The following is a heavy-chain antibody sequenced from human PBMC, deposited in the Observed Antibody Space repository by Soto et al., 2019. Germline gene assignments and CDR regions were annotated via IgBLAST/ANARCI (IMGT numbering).Heavy chain of an antibody. V-gene: IGHV4-4*02. J-gene: IGHJ6*02. CDR1: GGSISSSNW. D-gene: IGHD3-10*02. CDR2: IYRSGST. CDR3: ASVRGGYYYAMDV. Sequence: PSETLSLTCAVSGGSISSSNWWSWVRQPPGKGLEWIGEIYRSGSTNYNPSLKSRVTISVDKSKNQFSLKLSSVTAADTAVYYCASVRGGYYYAMDVWGQGTTVTVS.